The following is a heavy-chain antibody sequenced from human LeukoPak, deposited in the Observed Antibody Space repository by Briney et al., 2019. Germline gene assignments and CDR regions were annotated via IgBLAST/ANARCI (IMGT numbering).Heavy chain of an antibody. J-gene: IGHJ6*02. D-gene: IGHD5-12*01. CDR1: GYTFTSYD. V-gene: IGHV1-8*01. Sequence: ASVKVSCKASGYTFTSYDINWVRQATGQGLEWMGWMNPNSGNTGYAQKFQGRVTMTRNTSISTAYMELSSLRSEDTAVYYCARGPSGYSGYDFPNYGMDVWGQGTTVTVSS. CDR2: MNPNSGNT. CDR3: ARGPSGYSGYDFPNYGMDV.